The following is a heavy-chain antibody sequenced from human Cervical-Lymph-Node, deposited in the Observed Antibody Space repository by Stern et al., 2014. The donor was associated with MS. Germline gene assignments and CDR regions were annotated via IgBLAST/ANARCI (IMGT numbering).Heavy chain of an antibody. CDR1: EFTFTDHS. D-gene: IGHD2-21*01. Sequence: VQLGESGGGVVQPGWALRLSFEASEFTFTDHSMHWVRQTPGTGLVWVALISYDGGNDYYADSVKGRFTISRDNSKNTLYLQMNTLRAEDTAVYYCTASASCGGDCYSGAFDYWGQGTLVTVSS. CDR3: TASASCGGDCYSGAFDY. CDR2: ISYDGGND. J-gene: IGHJ4*02. V-gene: IGHV3-30-3*01.